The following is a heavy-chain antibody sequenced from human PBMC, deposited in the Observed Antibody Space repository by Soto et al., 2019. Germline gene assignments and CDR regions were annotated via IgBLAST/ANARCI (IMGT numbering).Heavy chain of an antibody. Sequence: QVKLVQSGAEVKKPGASVKVSCKASGYTFTSYDISWVRQAPGQGLEWMGWMSTSNGNTNYAQKLQGRVTMTRDTSTSTANMELRSLSPDDTAVYFCARHRNGVAPWGQGTLVTVS. CDR1: GYTFTSYD. J-gene: IGHJ5*02. CDR3: ARHRNGVAP. V-gene: IGHV1-18*01. CDR2: MSTSNGNT.